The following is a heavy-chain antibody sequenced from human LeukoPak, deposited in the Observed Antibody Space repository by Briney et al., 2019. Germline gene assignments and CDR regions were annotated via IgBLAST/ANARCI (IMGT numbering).Heavy chain of an antibody. Sequence: PGGSLRLSCAASGFTFSSYSMNWVRQAPGKGLEWVSSISSSSSCIYYADSVKGRFTISRDNAKNSLYLQMNSLRAEDTAVYYCARGILRTVPPGPYYFDYWGQGTLVTVSS. D-gene: IGHD3-10*01. CDR2: ISSSSSCI. CDR3: ARGILRTVPPGPYYFDY. V-gene: IGHV3-21*01. J-gene: IGHJ4*02. CDR1: GFTFSSYS.